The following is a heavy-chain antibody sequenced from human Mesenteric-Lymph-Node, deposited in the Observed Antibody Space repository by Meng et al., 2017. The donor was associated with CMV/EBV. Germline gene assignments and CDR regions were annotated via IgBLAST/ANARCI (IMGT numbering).Heavy chain of an antibody. V-gene: IGHV4-34*01. Sequence: TCGVYGGSFSGYFWTSIRQPPGKGLEWIGEINQSGRGSPNYNPSLKSRVTFSVDTSKNQVSLRLTSVTAADTAVYYCARGSHYLPLFWGQGTLVTVSS. J-gene: IGHJ4*02. CDR3: ARGSHYLPLF. CDR2: INQSGRGSP. CDR1: GGSFSGYF. D-gene: IGHD2/OR15-2a*01.